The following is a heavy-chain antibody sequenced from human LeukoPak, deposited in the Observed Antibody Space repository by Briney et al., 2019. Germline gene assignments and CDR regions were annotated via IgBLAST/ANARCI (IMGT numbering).Heavy chain of an antibody. Sequence: GGSLRLSCAASGFTFSSYAMTWARQAPGKGREWVSYMSSSGSTIYYADSVKGRFTISRDNAKNSLYLQMNSLRAEDTAVYYCARDGRGGSGTHYGVDVWGQGTTVTVSS. CDR3: ARDGRGGSGTHYGVDV. V-gene: IGHV3-48*03. D-gene: IGHD3-10*01. CDR1: GFTFSSYA. J-gene: IGHJ6*02. CDR2: MSSSGSTI.